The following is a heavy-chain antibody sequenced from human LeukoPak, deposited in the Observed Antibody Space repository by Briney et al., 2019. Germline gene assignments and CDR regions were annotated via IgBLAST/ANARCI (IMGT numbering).Heavy chain of an antibody. J-gene: IGHJ3*02. CDR1: GFTVSSNY. CDR2: IYSGGST. CDR3: ARDWTGIAAAGDDAFDI. V-gene: IGHV3-53*01. D-gene: IGHD6-13*01. Sequence: GGSLRLSCAASGFTVSSNYMSWVRQAPGKGLEWVSVIYSGGSTYYADSVKGQFTIPRDNSKNTLHLQMNSLRAEDTAVYYCARDWTGIAAAGDDAFDIWGQGTMVTVSS.